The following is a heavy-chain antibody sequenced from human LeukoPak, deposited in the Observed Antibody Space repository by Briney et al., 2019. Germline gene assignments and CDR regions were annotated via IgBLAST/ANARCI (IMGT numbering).Heavy chain of an antibody. Sequence: SETLSLTCTVSGGSTSSYYWSWIRQPPGKGLEWIGYIYGSGSTSYNPSLKSRLTISLDTSKNHFSLKLSSVTAADTAVYYCARRITMVRGPSGAFDIWGQGTMVTVSS. D-gene: IGHD3-10*01. CDR2: IYGSGST. J-gene: IGHJ3*02. V-gene: IGHV4-59*08. CDR1: GGSTSSYY. CDR3: ARRITMVRGPSGAFDI.